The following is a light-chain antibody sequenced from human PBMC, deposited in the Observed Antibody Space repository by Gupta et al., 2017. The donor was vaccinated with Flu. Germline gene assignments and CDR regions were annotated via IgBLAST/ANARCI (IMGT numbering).Light chain of an antibody. CDR3: EEWESSTEV. V-gene: IGLV3-1*01. J-gene: IGLJ2*01. CDR1: KLGDKF. Sequence: SPGQTASISCSGHKLGDKFVCWYQQKPGPSPVQGNVQDTKRHSGIPDRVCGSNSGNKAAMTTSGTQAVEEADEYSEEWESSTEVFGGGTKLTVL. CDR2: QDT.